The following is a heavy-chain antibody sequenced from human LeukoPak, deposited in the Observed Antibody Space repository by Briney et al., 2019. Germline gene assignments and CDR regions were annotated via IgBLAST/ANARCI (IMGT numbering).Heavy chain of an antibody. D-gene: IGHD6-19*01. J-gene: IGHJ4*02. V-gene: IGHV3-21*01. CDR1: GFTFSSYS. CDR2: ISSGRSYI. CDR3: AGTGIAVAGTLFFDS. Sequence: GGSLRLSCAVSGFTFSSYSMNWVRQAPGKGLEWVSSISSGRSYIYHADSVKGRFTISRDNAKNSLYLQMNSLRAEDTAVYYCAGTGIAVAGTLFFDSWGQGTLVTVSS.